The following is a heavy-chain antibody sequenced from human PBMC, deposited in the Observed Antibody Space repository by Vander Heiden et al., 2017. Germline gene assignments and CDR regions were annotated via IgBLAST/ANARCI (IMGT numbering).Heavy chain of an antibody. D-gene: IGHD2-8*01. V-gene: IGHV1-46*01. CDR2: INPSGGST. J-gene: IGHJ4*02. CDR1: GYTFTSYY. CDR3: ARTRINGYIVRPECDY. Sequence: VQLVQSGAEVKKPGASVKVSCKASGYTFTSYYMNWLRRAPGQGLELMGIINPSGGSTSYAQKFQGRVTMTRDTSTSTVSMELSSLRSEDTAVYYCARTRINGYIVRPECDYWGQGTLVTVSS.